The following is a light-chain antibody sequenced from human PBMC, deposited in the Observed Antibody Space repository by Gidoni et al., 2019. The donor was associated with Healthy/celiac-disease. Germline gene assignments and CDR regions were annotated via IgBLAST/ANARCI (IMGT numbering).Light chain of an antibody. CDR3: QQYNSYLCS. Sequence: MLMPPPTSTLSASVGDTLTITCRASQSISSLLSWYQQKPGKAPKLLIYKASSLESVVPSRVSGSGSGTEFTLTSSSLQPDDFETYYCQQYNSYLCSFGQGTKLEIK. V-gene: IGKV1-5*03. CDR1: QSISSL. J-gene: IGKJ2*04. CDR2: KAS.